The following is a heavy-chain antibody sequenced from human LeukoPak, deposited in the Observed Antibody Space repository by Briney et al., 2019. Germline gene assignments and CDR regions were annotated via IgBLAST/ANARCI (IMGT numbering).Heavy chain of an antibody. CDR1: GGSISSYY. Sequence: KASETLSLTCTVSGGSISSYYWSWIRQPPGKGLEWIGYIYNSGSTNHNPSLRSRVTISVDTFKNQFSLKLSSVTAADTAVYYCAKSWRPRRWPDSFDPWGQGTLVTVSS. D-gene: IGHD5-24*01. J-gene: IGHJ5*02. CDR2: IYNSGST. V-gene: IGHV4-59*01. CDR3: AKSWRPRRWPDSFDP.